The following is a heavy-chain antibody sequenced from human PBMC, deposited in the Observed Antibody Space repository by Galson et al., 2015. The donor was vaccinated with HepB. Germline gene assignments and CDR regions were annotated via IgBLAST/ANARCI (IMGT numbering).Heavy chain of an antibody. J-gene: IGHJ4*02. D-gene: IGHD6-13*01. V-gene: IGHV3-73*01. CDR3: TRLGDLSGYSSL. CDR2: IGSKANSNAT. Sequence: SLRLSCAASGFTFSGSAMHWVRQASGRGLEWVGRIGSKANSNATAYAASVKGRFTISRDDSKNTAYMQMNSLKTEDTAVYYCTRLGDLSGYSSLWGQGTLVTVSS. CDR1: GFTFSGSA.